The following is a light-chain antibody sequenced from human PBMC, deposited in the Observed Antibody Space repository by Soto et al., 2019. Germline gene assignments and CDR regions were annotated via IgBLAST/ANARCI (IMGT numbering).Light chain of an antibody. V-gene: IGKV1-39*01. CDR1: QSISTY. CDR2: AAS. Sequence: IQLTQSPSSLSASVGDTVTITCRASQSISTYLNWYRHKPGKAPILEIQAASTLPSGVPPRFSGSGSETDFTLTISSLRPEDIATYYCQQSYRTPYSFGQGTNLEIK. CDR3: QQSYRTPYS. J-gene: IGKJ2*03.